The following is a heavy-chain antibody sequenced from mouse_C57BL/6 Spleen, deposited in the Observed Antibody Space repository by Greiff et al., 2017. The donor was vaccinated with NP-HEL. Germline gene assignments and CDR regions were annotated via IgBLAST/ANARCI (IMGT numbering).Heavy chain of an antibody. V-gene: IGHV1-26*01. CDR3: ALRSKLGYAMDY. CDR2: INPNNGGT. Sequence: EVQLQQSGPELVKPGASVKISCKASGYTFTDYYMNWVKQSPGKSLEWIGDINPNNGGTSYNQKFKGKATLTVDKSSSTAYMELRSLTSEDSAVYYCALRSKLGYAMDYWGQGTSVTVSS. J-gene: IGHJ4*01. CDR1: GYTFTDYY. D-gene: IGHD1-1*01.